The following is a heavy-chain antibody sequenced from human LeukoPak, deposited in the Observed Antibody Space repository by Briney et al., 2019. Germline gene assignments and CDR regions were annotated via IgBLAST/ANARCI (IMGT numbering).Heavy chain of an antibody. CDR3: TRDPGWLDFDC. D-gene: IGHD6-19*01. V-gene: IGHV6-1*01. Sequence: SQTLSLTCAISGDSVSNNNVAWNWIRQSPSRGLEWLGRTYYKSKWYNDYAVSVKSRISINPDTTNNPFSLHMNSVTPEDTAVYFCTRDPGWLDFDCWGQGTLVTVSS. CDR1: GDSVSNNNVA. CDR2: TYYKSKWYN. J-gene: IGHJ4*02.